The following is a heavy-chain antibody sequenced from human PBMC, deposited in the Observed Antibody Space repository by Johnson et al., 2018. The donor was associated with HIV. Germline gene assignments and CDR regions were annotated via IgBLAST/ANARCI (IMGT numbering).Heavy chain of an antibody. CDR3: ARVSRLGDIAILSAAFDI. Sequence: VQLVESGGAVVRPGGSLRLSCAASGFTFDNYDMSWVRQGPVKGLEWVSSINWNGGSTAYVDSVKGRFTISRDKVKNYLYLEMNSLRDEDTAFYYCARVSRLGDIAILSAAFDIWGQGTMVTVSS. CDR1: GFTFDNYD. V-gene: IGHV3-20*04. D-gene: IGHD5-12*01. CDR2: INWNGGST. J-gene: IGHJ3*02.